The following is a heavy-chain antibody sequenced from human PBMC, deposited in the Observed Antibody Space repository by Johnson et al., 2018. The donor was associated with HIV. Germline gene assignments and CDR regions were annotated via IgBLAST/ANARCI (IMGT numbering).Heavy chain of an antibody. J-gene: IGHJ3*02. D-gene: IGHD6-13*01. Sequence: QVHLVESGGGVVQPGRSLRLSCAASGFTFSSYGIHWVRQAPGKGLEWVAVIWYDGSNKYYGDPVKGRFTISRGNSKNMVYLQMNSLRAEATAVYYCGKDLGGKMADSSSWYLGGGDGIDIWGQGTMVTVSS. V-gene: IGHV3-33*06. CDR1: GFTFSSYG. CDR2: IWYDGSNK. CDR3: GKDLGGKMADSSSWYLGGGDGIDI.